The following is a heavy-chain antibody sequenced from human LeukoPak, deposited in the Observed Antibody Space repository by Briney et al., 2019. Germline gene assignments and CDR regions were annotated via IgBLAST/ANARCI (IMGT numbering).Heavy chain of an antibody. CDR2: SSANNGDT. Sequence: ASVKVSCKTSGYTFTSHGISRVRQAPGEGLEWMGWSSANNGDTNYAQKKQGRLTMTTDTSTSTAYMELRSLSYDDTATYYCARDWPTVIADYWGQGTLVAVSS. V-gene: IGHV1-18*01. J-gene: IGHJ4*02. CDR1: GYTFTSHG. CDR3: ARDWPTVIADY. D-gene: IGHD4-11*01.